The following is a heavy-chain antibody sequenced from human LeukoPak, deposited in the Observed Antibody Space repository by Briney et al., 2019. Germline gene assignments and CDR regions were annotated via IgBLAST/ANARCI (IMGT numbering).Heavy chain of an antibody. CDR2: ISTSSSTI. CDR1: GFTFSSYE. CDR3: AIEYCIRLGELSSFDY. V-gene: IGHV3-48*02. Sequence: PGGSLRLSWAAPGFTFSSYEMNWVRQAPGKGLEWVSYISTSSSTIYYADSVKGRFTISRDNAKNSLYLQMNSLRDEDTAMYYLAIEYCIRLGELSSFDYWGQGTLVTVSS. D-gene: IGHD3-16*02. J-gene: IGHJ4*02.